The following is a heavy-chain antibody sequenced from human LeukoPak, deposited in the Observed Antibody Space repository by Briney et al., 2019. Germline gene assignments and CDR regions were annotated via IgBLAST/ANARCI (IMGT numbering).Heavy chain of an antibody. Sequence: GGSLRLSCAASGFTFDDYTMHWVRQAPGKGLEWVSLISWDGGSTYYADSVKGRFTISRDNSKNSLYLQMNSLRAEDTAVYYCAGGSGWLIDYWGQGTLVTVSS. D-gene: IGHD6-19*01. CDR1: GFTFDDYT. V-gene: IGHV3-43*01. CDR3: AGGSGWLIDY. J-gene: IGHJ4*02. CDR2: ISWDGGST.